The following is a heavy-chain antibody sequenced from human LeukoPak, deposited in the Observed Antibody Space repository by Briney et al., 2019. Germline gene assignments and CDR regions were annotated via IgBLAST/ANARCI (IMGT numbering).Heavy chain of an antibody. Sequence: GGSLRLSCAASGFTFTTYAMSWVRQAPGKGLEWVSLISGSGGGTYYADSVKGRFTISRDNSKNMVYLQVNSLRAEDTAVYYCARISRSDGGGFDYWGQGTLVTVSS. CDR2: ISGSGGGT. J-gene: IGHJ4*02. CDR3: ARISRSDGGGFDY. D-gene: IGHD3-16*01. V-gene: IGHV3-23*01. CDR1: GFTFTTYA.